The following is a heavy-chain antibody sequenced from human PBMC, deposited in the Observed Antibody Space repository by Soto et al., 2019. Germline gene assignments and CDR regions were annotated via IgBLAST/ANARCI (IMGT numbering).Heavy chain of an antibody. J-gene: IGHJ3*02. CDR3: VKVRGPNTVTTYAFDI. CDR1: GFTFSSYA. D-gene: IGHD4-17*01. CDR2: ISSNGGST. Sequence: EVQLVESGGGLVQPGGSLRLSCSASGFTFSSYAMHWVRQAPGKGLEYVSAISSNGGSTYYADSVKGRFTISRDNSKYTLYLQMSSLRAEDTAVYYCVKVRGPNTVTTYAFDIWGQGTMVTVSS. V-gene: IGHV3-64D*06.